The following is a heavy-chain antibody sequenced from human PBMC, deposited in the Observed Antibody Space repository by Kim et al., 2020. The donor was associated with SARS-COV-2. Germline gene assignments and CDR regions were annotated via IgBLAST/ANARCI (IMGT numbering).Heavy chain of an antibody. J-gene: IGHJ4*02. CDR2: LSGSGDVS. CDR3: AKVSNPSWNSDNFDY. D-gene: IGHD1-7*01. CDR1: GFTFSTYA. V-gene: IGHV3-23*01. Sequence: GGSLRLSCAASGFTFSTYAITWVRQAPGKGLEWVSTLSGSGDVSYYADSVKGRFIISRDNSKNTLYLQMSSLRAEDTAVYYCAKVSNPSWNSDNFDYWGQGTLVTVSS.